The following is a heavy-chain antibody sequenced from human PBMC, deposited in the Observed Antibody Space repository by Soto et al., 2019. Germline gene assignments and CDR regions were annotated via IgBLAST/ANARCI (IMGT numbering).Heavy chain of an antibody. CDR3: ARGIATGQLDP. CDR1: GYTFTRYT. D-gene: IGHD2-15*01. CDR2: INPDNGNT. V-gene: IGHV1-3*01. Sequence: GASVKVSCKASGYTFTRYTMNWMRQAPGQRLEWMGWINPDNGNTKSSQTFQDRVIITRDTSASTAYMDLGSLRSEDTAVYYCARGIATGQLDPWGQGTLVTVST. J-gene: IGHJ5*02.